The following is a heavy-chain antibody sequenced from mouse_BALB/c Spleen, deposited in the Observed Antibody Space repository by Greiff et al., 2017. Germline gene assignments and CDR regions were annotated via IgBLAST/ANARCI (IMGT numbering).Heavy chain of an antibody. D-gene: IGHD2-1*01. J-gene: IGHJ1*01. CDR2: ISYSGST. Sequence: EVQLQESGPSLVKPSQTLSLTCSVTGDSITSGYWNWIRKFPGNKLEYMGYISYSGSTYYNPSLKSRISITRDTSKNQYYLQLNSVTTEDTATYYCARYKDGNYAYFDVWGAGTTVTVSS. CDR1: GDSITSGY. V-gene: IGHV3-8*02. CDR3: ARYKDGNYAYFDV.